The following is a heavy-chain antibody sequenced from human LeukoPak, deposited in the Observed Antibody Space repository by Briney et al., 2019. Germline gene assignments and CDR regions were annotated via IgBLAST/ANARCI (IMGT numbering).Heavy chain of an antibody. CDR3: ARAVGIVVIPGDFEDNWFDP. CDR2: MFYNGNT. V-gene: IGHV4-31*03. D-gene: IGHD2-15*01. Sequence: SETLSLTCTVSGGSISSGDYYWSWIRQHPGKGLEWVGFMFYNGNTYYNPSLKSRVSISVDTSKNQFSLKLTSVTAADTAVYYCARAVGIVVIPGDFEDNWFDPWGQGTLVTVSS. CDR1: GGSISSGDYY. J-gene: IGHJ5*02.